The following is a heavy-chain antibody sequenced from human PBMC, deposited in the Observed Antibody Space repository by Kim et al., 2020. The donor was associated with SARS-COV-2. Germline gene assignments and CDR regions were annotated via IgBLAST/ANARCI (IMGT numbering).Heavy chain of an antibody. CDR3: ARDAPTTVTTLLTNYYYYGMDV. CDR2: ISSSSTYI. D-gene: IGHD4-17*01. V-gene: IGHV3-21*01. CDR1: GFTFSSCT. J-gene: IGHJ6*02. Sequence: GGSLRLSCAASGFTFSSCTMNWVRQAPGKGLEWVSSISSSSTYIYYADSVKGRFTISRDNAKNSLYLQMNSLRAEDTAVYFCARDAPTTVTTLLTNYYYYGMDVWSQGTTVTVSS.